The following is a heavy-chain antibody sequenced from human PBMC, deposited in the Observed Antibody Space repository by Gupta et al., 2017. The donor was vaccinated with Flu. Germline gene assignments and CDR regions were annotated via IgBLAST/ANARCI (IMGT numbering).Heavy chain of an antibody. CDR3: ARDNSSARQVVGDAFDI. Sequence: EVQLVESGGGLVQPGGSLRLSCAASGFTVSSNYMSWVRQAPGKGLEWVSVIYSGGSTYYADSVKGRVTISRHNSKNTLYLQMNSLRAEETAVYYCARDNSSARQVVGDAFDIWGQGTMVTVSS. CDR2: IYSGGST. CDR1: GFTVSSNY. J-gene: IGHJ3*02. V-gene: IGHV3-53*04. D-gene: IGHD6-6*01.